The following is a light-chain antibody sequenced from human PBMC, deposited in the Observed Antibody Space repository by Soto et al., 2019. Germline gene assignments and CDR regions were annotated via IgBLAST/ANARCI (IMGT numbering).Light chain of an antibody. J-gene: IGLJ2*01. CDR3: CSYAGSVL. Sequence: QSVLTQPASVSGSPGQSITISCTGTSSAVGNYNLVSWYQQHPGKAPKLMIYEGSKRPSGVSNRFSGSKSGNTASLTISGLQAEDEADYYCCSYAGSVLFGGGTKVTVL. CDR2: EGS. CDR1: SSAVGNYNL. V-gene: IGLV2-23*01.